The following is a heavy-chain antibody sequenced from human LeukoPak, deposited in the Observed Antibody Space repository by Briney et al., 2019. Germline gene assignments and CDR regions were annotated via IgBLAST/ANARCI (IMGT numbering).Heavy chain of an antibody. CDR2: ISSYDGNT. V-gene: IGHV1-18*01. CDR1: GYVFSNYG. Sequence: VASVKVSCKASGYVFSNYGFSWVRQAPGQGLEWMGWISSYDGNTKSVDKLQGRVIMTTDTSTSTAYMELRSLRSDDTAVYYCVRDAYGSGKGYFDYWGQGTLVTVSS. J-gene: IGHJ4*02. D-gene: IGHD3-10*01. CDR3: VRDAYGSGKGYFDY.